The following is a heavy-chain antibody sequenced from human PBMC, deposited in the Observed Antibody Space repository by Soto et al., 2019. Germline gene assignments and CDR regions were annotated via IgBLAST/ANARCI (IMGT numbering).Heavy chain of an antibody. Sequence: SETLSLTCAVYGGSFSGYYWSWIRQPPGKGLEWIGEINHSGSTNYNPSLKSRVTISVDTSKNQFSLKLSSVTAADTAVYYCAREYSSGWIPDMDVWGKGTTVTVSS. CDR2: INHSGST. CDR1: GGSFSGYY. CDR3: AREYSSGWIPDMDV. V-gene: IGHV4-34*01. J-gene: IGHJ6*03. D-gene: IGHD6-19*01.